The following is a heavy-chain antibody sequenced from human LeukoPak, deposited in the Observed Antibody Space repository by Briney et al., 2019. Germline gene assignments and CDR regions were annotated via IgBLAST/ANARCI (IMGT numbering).Heavy chain of an antibody. J-gene: IGHJ5*02. CDR1: GFTFDDYA. Sequence: GGSLRLSCAASGFTFDDYAMHWVRQAPGKGLEWVSGISWNSGSIGYADSVKGRFTISRDNAKNSLYLQMSSLRAEDTALYYCAKDDGERWLQLRFDPWGREPWSPSPQ. CDR2: ISWNSGSI. V-gene: IGHV3-9*01. CDR3: AKDDGERWLQLRFDP. D-gene: IGHD5-24*01.